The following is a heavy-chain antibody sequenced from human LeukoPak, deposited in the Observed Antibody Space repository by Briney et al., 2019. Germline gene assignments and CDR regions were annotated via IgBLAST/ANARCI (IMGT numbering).Heavy chain of an antibody. CDR1: GFTFSSYG. CDR2: IRYDGSNK. CDR3: GYGDHRAPNWFDP. Sequence: GGSLRLSCAASGFTFSSYGMHWVRQAPGKGLEWVAFIRYDGSNKYYADSVKGRFTISRDNSKNTLYLQMNSLRAEDTAVYYCGYGDHRAPNWFDPWGQGTLVTVSS. D-gene: IGHD4-17*01. J-gene: IGHJ5*02. V-gene: IGHV3-30*02.